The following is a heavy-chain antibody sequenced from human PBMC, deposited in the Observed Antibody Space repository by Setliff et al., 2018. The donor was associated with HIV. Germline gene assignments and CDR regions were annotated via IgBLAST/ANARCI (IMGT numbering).Heavy chain of an antibody. CDR2: INPNSGGT. Sequence: ASVKVSCKASGYTFTGYYMHWVRQAPGQGLEWMGWINPNSGGTNYAQRFQGRVTMTRDTSISTAYMELSRLRSDDTAVHYCARWVRGVAYYFDYWGQGTLVTVSS. CDR3: ARWVRGVAYYFDY. D-gene: IGHD3-10*01. V-gene: IGHV1-2*02. J-gene: IGHJ4*02. CDR1: GYTFTGYY.